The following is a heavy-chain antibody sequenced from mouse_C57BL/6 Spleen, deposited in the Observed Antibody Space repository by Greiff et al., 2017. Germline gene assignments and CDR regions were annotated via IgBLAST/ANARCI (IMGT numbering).Heavy chain of an antibody. V-gene: IGHV5-16*01. CDR2: IHYDGSST. Sequence: EVQRVESEGGLVQPGSSMKLSCTASGFTFSDYYMAWVRQVPEKGLEWVANIHYDGSSTYYLDSLKSRFIISSDNAKNLLYLQMSSLKSEDTATYYCARANYGSNYYAMDYWGQGTSVTVSS. CDR1: GFTFSDYY. J-gene: IGHJ4*01. D-gene: IGHD1-1*01. CDR3: ARANYGSNYYAMDY.